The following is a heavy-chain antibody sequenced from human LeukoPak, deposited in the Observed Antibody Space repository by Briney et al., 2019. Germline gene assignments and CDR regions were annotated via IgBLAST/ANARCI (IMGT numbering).Heavy chain of an antibody. CDR2: ISGSGGST. D-gene: IGHD2-8*01. V-gene: IGHV3-23*01. CDR1: GFTFSSYG. J-gene: IGHJ4*02. Sequence: GGSLRLSCAASGFTFSSYGMSWVRQAPGKGLEWVSAISGSGGSTYYADSAKGRFTISRDNSKNTLYLQMNSLRAEDTAVYYCAKILLVVPDYWGQGTLVTVSS. CDR3: AKILLVVPDY.